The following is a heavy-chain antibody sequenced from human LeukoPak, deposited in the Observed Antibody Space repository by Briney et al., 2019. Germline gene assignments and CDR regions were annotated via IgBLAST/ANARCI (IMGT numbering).Heavy chain of an antibody. CDR3: ARGFALDF. CDR2: TYYRSKWYY. J-gene: IGHJ3*01. Sequence: SQTLSLTCDISGDTVSSNSAAGNWIRQSPSRCLEWLGRTYYRSKWYYDYAVSVKSRITISPDTSKNQFSLQLNSVTADDTAVYYCARGFALDFWGQGTMVTVSS. CDR1: GDTVSSNSAA. V-gene: IGHV6-1*01.